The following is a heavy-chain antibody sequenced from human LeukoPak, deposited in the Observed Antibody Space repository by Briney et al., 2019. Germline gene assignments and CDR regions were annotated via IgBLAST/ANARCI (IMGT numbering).Heavy chain of an antibody. V-gene: IGHV3-23*01. CDR2: ISGSGGST. J-gene: IGHJ6*02. Sequence: GGSLTHSCAATGFTFSIYAMTWVRPGPGTGPEWVSTISGSGGSTNYADSVKGRFTISRDNSKNTLYLQMNSLRAEDTAVYYCARGSVGMDVWGQGTTVTVSS. CDR3: ARGSVGMDV. CDR1: GFTFSIYA. D-gene: IGHD3-3*01.